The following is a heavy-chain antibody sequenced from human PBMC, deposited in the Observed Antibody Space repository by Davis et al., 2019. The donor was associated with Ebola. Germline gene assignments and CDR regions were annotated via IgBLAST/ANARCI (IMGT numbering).Heavy chain of an antibody. D-gene: IGHD3-16*01. J-gene: IGHJ3*02. Sequence: GGSLRLSCAASGFTFSSYEMNWVRQAPGKGLEWVSYISSSSSTIYYADSVKGRFTISRDNAKNSLYLQMNSLRDEDTAVYYCARDRTFGGVRNTDDAFDIWGQGTMVTVSS. V-gene: IGHV3-48*02. CDR2: ISSSSSTI. CDR3: ARDRTFGGVRNTDDAFDI. CDR1: GFTFSSYE.